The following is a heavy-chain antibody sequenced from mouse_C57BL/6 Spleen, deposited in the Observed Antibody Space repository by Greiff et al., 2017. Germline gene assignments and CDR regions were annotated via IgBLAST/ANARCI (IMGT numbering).Heavy chain of an antibody. V-gene: IGHV1-82*01. Sequence: QVQLQQPGPELVKPGASVKISCKASGYAFSSSWMNWVKQRPGKGLEWIGRIYPGDGDTNYNGKFKGKATLTADKSSSTAYMQLSSLTSEDSAVYFCARIPFSYWCQGTLFTVSA. CDR1: GYAFSSSW. J-gene: IGHJ3*01. CDR3: ARIPFSY. CDR2: IYPGDGDT.